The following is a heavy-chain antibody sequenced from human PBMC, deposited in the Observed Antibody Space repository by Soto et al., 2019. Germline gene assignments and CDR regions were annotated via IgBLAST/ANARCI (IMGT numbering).Heavy chain of an antibody. CDR3: ARHFVAVVIKGWGY. CDR1: GASLDRSNYY. V-gene: IGHV4-39*01. D-gene: IGHD3-10*01. CDR2: TYYNGNA. J-gene: IGHJ4*02. Sequence: PSETLSLTCNVSGASLDRSNYYWDWIRQSPGKGLEWIGTTYYNGNAYYNPSLRSRVTMSVDTSKNQFSLKLMSVTAADTAVFFCARHFVAVVIKGWGYGGKGKLVPVS.